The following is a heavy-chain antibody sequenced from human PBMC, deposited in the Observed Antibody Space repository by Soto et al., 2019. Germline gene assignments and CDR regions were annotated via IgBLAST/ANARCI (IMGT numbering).Heavy chain of an antibody. CDR3: AKGIEYSSSGSYYFDY. CDR1: GFTFNKYA. D-gene: IGHD6-6*01. Sequence: PGGSLRLSCVASGFTFNKYALAWVRQAPGKGLEWVSGISAGGGATYYADSVKGRFSISRDNSKNTLSLQMNSLRAEDTAVYYCAKGIEYSSSGSYYFDYWGQGTLVTVSS. V-gene: IGHV3-23*01. CDR2: ISAGGGAT. J-gene: IGHJ4*02.